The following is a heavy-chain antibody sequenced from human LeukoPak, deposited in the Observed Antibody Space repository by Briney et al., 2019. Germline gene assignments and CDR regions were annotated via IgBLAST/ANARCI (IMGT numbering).Heavy chain of an antibody. J-gene: IGHJ4*02. CDR1: RHIFSTTW. Sequence: GESLQISCKTSRHIFSTTWIGWVRPLPGKGLEWMGIIFPRDSDTRYSPSFRGQVTISADTSISTAYLQCSSLKASDTAIYYCARQGPSDYWGQGTLVTVSS. V-gene: IGHV5-51*01. CDR2: IFPRDSDT. CDR3: ARQGPSDY.